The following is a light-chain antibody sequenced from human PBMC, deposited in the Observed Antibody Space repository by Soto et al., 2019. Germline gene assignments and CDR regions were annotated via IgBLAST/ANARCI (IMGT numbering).Light chain of an antibody. CDR3: QQRSNWPPV. Sequence: EIVLTQSPATLSLSPGERATLSCRASQSVSSYLAWYPQKPGQAPRLLIDDASNRATGIPARFSGSGSGTDFTLTISRLVPEDFAVYYCQQRSNWPPVFGGGTKVEIK. CDR2: DAS. J-gene: IGKJ4*01. V-gene: IGKV3-11*01. CDR1: QSVSSY.